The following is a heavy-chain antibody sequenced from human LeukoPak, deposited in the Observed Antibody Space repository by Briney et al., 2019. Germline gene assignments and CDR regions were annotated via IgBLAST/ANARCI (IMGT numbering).Heavy chain of an antibody. CDR2: IYSGGST. D-gene: IGHD3-10*01. J-gene: IGHJ4*02. CDR3: ARVGARYHGSGSYDGYYFDY. Sequence: GGSLRLSCAASGFTVSSNYMSWVRQAPGKGLEWVSVIYSGGSTYYADSVKGRFTISRDNSKNTLYLQMNSLRAEDTAVYYCARVGARYHGSGSYDGYYFDYWGQGTLVTVSS. CDR1: GFTVSSNY. V-gene: IGHV3-53*01.